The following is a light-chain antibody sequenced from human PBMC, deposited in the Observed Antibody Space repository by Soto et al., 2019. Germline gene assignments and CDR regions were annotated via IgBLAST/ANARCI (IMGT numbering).Light chain of an antibody. V-gene: IGKV3-20*01. CDR3: QQYGSSPPWT. CDR1: QSVANNY. CDR2: DAS. J-gene: IGKJ1*01. Sequence: EVALTQSPGTLSLSAGARATLSCRASQSVANNYLTWYQQKPGQAPRVLIYDASTRATGIPDRFSGSGSGTDFTLTISRLEPEDFAVYYCQQYGSSPPWTFGQGTKVDI.